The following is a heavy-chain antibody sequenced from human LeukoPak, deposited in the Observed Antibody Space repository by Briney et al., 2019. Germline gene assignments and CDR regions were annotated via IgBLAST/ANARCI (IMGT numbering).Heavy chain of an antibody. CDR1: GFTFSSYA. CDR2: ISSSGHST. Sequence: GGSLRLSCAASGFTFSSYAMRWVGQAPGKGLEWVSAISSSGHSTYYTDSVKGRFTISRDNSRNTLYLQMNSLRDEDTAVYYCANDFDYWGQGTLVTVSS. V-gene: IGHV3-23*01. J-gene: IGHJ4*02. CDR3: ANDFDY.